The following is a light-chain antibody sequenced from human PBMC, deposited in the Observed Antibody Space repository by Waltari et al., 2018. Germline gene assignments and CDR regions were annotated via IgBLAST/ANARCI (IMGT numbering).Light chain of an antibody. J-gene: IGLJ2*01. CDR2: DVS. CDR3: SSYTSSSTLVV. Sequence: QSALTQPASVSGSPGQSIPISCTGPSSAVGGYHYVSWYQQHPGKAPKLMIYDVSTRPSGVSNRFSGSKSGNTASLTISGLQAEDEADYYCSSYTSSSTLVVFGGGTKLTVL. V-gene: IGLV2-14*03. CDR1: SSAVGGYHY.